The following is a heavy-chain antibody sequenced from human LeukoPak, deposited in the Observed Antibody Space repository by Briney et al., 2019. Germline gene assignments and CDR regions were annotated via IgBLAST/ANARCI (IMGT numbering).Heavy chain of an antibody. Sequence: SETLSLTCTVSGGSIRGTDLFWGWIRQLPGKGLEWIGNIHSTGNSFCNPSLKSRVTISVDTSKNQFSLGLSSVTAADTAVYYCARGPWYYYGSGSYWAAWGQGTLVTVSS. CDR2: IHSTGNS. D-gene: IGHD3-10*01. CDR3: ARGPWYYYGSGSYWAA. J-gene: IGHJ5*02. CDR1: GGSIRGTDLF. V-gene: IGHV4-39*01.